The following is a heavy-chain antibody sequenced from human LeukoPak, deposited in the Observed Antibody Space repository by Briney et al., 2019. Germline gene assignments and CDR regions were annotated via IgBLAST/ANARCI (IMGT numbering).Heavy chain of an antibody. V-gene: IGHV3-64*01. CDR2: ISSNGGST. CDR1: GFTFSSYA. Sequence: GGSLRLPCAASGFTFSSYAMHWVRQAPGKGLEYVSAISSNGGSTYYANSVKGRFTISRDNSKNTLYLQMGSLRAEDMAVYYCARSLYYYDSSGYTDYWGREPWSPSPQ. J-gene: IGHJ4*02. D-gene: IGHD3-22*01. CDR3: ARSLYYYDSSGYTDY.